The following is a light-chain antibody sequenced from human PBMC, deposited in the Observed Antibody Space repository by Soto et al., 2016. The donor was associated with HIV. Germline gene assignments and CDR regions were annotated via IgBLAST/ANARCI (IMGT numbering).Light chain of an antibody. CDR3: QVWDSSSDYSGV. V-gene: IGLV3-21*02. CDR2: DDK. J-gene: IGLJ3*02. CDR1: NIGRKN. Sequence: SYVLTQPPSVSVAPGQTARITCGGNNIGRKNVHWYQQRPGQAPLPVVYDDKVRPSGIPERFSGSSSGNTAILTISRVEAGDEADYYCQVWDSSSDYSGVFGGGTKLTVL.